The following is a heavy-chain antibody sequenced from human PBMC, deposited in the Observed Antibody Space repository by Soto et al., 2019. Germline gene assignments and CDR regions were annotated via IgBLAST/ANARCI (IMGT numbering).Heavy chain of an antibody. D-gene: IGHD1-1*01. CDR2: IYPRDSHT. Sequence: GESLKISCQGSGYTFTNYWIVWVRQLPGKGLEWMGIIYPRDSHTTYSPSFQGQVTISDDKSLNSAFLQWSSLKASDTATYYCARFAATSGINAFDVWGPGTMVTVSS. CDR1: GYTFTNYW. V-gene: IGHV5-51*01. CDR3: ARFAATSGINAFDV. J-gene: IGHJ3*01.